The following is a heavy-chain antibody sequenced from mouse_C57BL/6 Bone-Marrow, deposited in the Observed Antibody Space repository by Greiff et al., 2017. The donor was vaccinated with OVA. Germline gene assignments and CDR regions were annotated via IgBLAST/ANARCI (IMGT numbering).Heavy chain of an antibody. CDR2: INYDGSST. Sequence: LKASEGGLVQPGSSMKLSCTASGFTFSDYYMAWVRQVPEKVLEWVANINYDGSSTYYLDSLKSRFIISRDNAKNILYLQMSSLKSEDTATYYCAREGIYYGYDGYAMDYWGQGTSVTVSS. CDR1: GFTFSDYY. V-gene: IGHV5-16*01. CDR3: AREGIYYGYDGYAMDY. D-gene: IGHD2-2*01. J-gene: IGHJ4*01.